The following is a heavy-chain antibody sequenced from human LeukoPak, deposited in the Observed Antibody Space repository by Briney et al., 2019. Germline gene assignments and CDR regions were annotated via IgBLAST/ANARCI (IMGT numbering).Heavy chain of an antibody. D-gene: IGHD6-13*01. CDR3: ARDPALAAAAYGIDY. CDR1: GFTFSSYA. Sequence: GRSLRLSCAASGFTFSSYAMHWVRQAPGKGLEWVAVISYDGSNKYYADSVKGRFTISRDNSKNTLYLQMNSLRAEDTAVYYCARDPALAAAAYGIDYWGQGTLVTVSS. V-gene: IGHV3-30-3*01. J-gene: IGHJ4*02. CDR2: ISYDGSNK.